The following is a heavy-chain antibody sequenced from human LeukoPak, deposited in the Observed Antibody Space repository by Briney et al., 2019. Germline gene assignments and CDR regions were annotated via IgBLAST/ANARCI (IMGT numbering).Heavy chain of an antibody. D-gene: IGHD2-2*01. CDR3: ARGRVPRYCSSTSCRAPRGIIYFDY. CDR2: INHSGST. Sequence: KPSETLSLTCAVYGGSFSGYYWSWIRQPPGKGLEWIGEINHSGSTNYNPSLKRRVTISVDTSKNQFSLKLISVTAADTAVYYCARGRVPRYCSSTSCRAPRGIIYFDYWGQGTLVTVSS. J-gene: IGHJ4*02. V-gene: IGHV4-34*01. CDR1: GGSFSGYY.